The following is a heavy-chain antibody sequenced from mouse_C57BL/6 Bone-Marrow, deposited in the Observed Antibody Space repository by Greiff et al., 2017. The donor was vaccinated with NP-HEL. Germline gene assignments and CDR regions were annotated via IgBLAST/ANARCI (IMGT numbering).Heavy chain of an antibody. CDR1: GYTFTNYW. V-gene: IGHV1-63*01. D-gene: IGHD2-1*01. CDR3: ARGDYGNLNYAMDY. Sequence: VQLPQSGAELVRPGTSVKMSCKASGYTFTNYWIGWAKQRPGHGLEWIGYISPGGGYTNYNEKFKGKATLTADKSSSTAYMQFSSLTSEDSAIYYCARGDYGNLNYAMDYWGQGTSVTVSS. CDR2: ISPGGGYT. J-gene: IGHJ4*01.